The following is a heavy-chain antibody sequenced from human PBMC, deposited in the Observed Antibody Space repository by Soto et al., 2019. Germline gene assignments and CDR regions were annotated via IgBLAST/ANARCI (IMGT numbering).Heavy chain of an antibody. CDR1: GYTFTSYA. D-gene: IGHD3-10*01. Sequence: ASVKVSCKASGYTFTSYAMHWVRQAPGQRLEWMGWINAGNGNTKYSQKFQGRVTITRDTSASTAYMELSSLRSEDTAVYYCARENRGDGSGSYSAYYYYYMDVSGKATTVTVSS. J-gene: IGHJ6*03. V-gene: IGHV1-3*01. CDR2: INAGNGNT. CDR3: ARENRGDGSGSYSAYYYYYMDV.